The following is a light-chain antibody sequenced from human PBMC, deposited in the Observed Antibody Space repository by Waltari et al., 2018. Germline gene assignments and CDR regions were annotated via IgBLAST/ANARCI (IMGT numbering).Light chain of an antibody. CDR2: DAS. CDR1: QSVSSY. CDR3: QQYKDWPPRT. V-gene: IGKV3-15*01. J-gene: IGKJ1*01. Sequence: EIVMTQSPATLSVSPGERATLSCRASQSVSSYLAWYQQKPGQAPRLLIFDASTSATGIPARFSGGGSGTEFTLTISSLQSEDFAVYYCQQYKDWPPRTFGQGTKVEVK.